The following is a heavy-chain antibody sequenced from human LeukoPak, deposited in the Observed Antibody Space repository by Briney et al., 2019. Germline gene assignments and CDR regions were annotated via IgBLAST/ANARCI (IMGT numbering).Heavy chain of an antibody. Sequence: SETLSLTCTVSGGSISSYYWSWIRQPPGKGLEWIGYIYYSGSTNYNPSLKSRVTISVDTSKNQFSLKLSSVTAADTAVYYRARVYYDFWSAPGAFDIWGQGTMVTVSS. V-gene: IGHV4-59*01. D-gene: IGHD3-3*01. CDR3: ARVYYDFWSAPGAFDI. CDR2: IYYSGST. J-gene: IGHJ3*02. CDR1: GGSISSYY.